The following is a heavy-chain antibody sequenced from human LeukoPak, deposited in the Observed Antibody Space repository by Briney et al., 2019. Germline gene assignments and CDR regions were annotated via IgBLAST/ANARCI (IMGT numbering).Heavy chain of an antibody. J-gene: IGHJ6*03. V-gene: IGHV1-46*01. CDR2: INPVAGRT. CDR1: GKTFTNYY. CDR3: AFTDDSSPFGGYYYMDV. Sequence: ASVEISCKASGKTFTNYYIHWVRQAPGQGLEWMGLINPVAGRTGYAQKFQGRLTFTGDTSTSTVYMVLTTLRSDDTAVYFCAFTDDSSPFGGYYYMDVWGKGTTVAVSS. D-gene: IGHD3-22*01.